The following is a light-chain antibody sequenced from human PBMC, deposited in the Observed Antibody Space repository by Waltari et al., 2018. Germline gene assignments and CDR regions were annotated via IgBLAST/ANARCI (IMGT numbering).Light chain of an antibody. V-gene: IGKV3-20*01. Sequence: CRSSQSVSRISLVWRQQKPGQAPRLVIYGTSNRATGFPDRFSGSGSGTDFTLTISRLEPEDFAMYYCQQYDGSVLTFGGGTKVEL. CDR1: QSVSRIS. J-gene: IGKJ4*01. CDR3: QQYDGSVLT. CDR2: GTS.